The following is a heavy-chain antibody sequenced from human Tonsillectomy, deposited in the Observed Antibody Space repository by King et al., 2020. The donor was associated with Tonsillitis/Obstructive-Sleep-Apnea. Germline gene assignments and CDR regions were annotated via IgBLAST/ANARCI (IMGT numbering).Heavy chain of an antibody. Sequence: VQLQESGPGLVKPSETLSLTCTVSGGSISGYYWSWIRQPPGKGLEWIGYIYNSGSTKYNPSLKSRVTISVDTSKNQFSLKLSSVTAADTAVYYCARWSMCGAGGIFQHGGQGTLVTVSS. J-gene: IGHJ1*01. CDR3: ARWSMCGAGGIFQH. V-gene: IGHV4-59*01. D-gene: IGHD2-8*01. CDR2: IYNSGST. CDR1: GGSISGYY.